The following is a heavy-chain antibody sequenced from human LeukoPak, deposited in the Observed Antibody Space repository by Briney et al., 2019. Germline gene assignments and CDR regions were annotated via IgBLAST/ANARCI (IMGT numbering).Heavy chain of an antibody. CDR1: GFDFSSNW. V-gene: IGHV3-74*01. CDR2: IKGDGIST. CDR3: AKDHYWSIDY. J-gene: IGHJ4*02. Sequence: TGGSLRLSCAASGFDFSSNWMHWVRHAPGQGLVCVSRIKGDGISTNYADSVKGRFTISRDIAKNTLYLQMNSLRAEDTGVYYCAKDHYWSIDYWGRGTLVTVSS. D-gene: IGHD3-3*01.